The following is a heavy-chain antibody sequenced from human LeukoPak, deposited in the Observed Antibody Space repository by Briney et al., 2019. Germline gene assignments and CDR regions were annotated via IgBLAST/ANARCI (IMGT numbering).Heavy chain of an antibody. J-gene: IGHJ6*03. Sequence: PSETLSLTCTVSGGSISSGSYCWSWIRQPAGKGLEWIGHIHTSGSTNHNPSLKSRVTISVDTSNNQFSLTLSSVYAADTAVYYCDRVRWPTTGDKEVRRIITGGLYMDVWGTGTTVTMSS. D-gene: IGHD4-17*01. CDR3: DRVRWPTTGDKEVRRIITGGLYMDV. V-gene: IGHV4-61*09. CDR1: GGSISSGSYC. CDR2: IHTSGST.